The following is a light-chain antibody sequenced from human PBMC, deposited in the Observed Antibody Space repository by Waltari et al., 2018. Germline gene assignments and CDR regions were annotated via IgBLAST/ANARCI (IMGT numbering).Light chain of an antibody. V-gene: IGLV4-69*01. CDR3: ETGGHGTWV. J-gene: IGLJ3*02. CDR1: SGHSSNI. CDR2: VNSDGSH. Sequence: QLVLTQSPSASASLGASVKLTCTLSSGHSSNIVAWLQQQPGKGPRFLMKVNSDGSHTKGDGIPDRFSGSSSGAGRYLTISNVQSEDEAEYFCETGGHGTWVFGGGTKLNVL.